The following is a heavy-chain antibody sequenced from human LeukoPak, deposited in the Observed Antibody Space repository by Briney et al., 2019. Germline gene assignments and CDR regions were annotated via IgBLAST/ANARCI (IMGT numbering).Heavy chain of an antibody. CDR1: GYTFTSYY. J-gene: IGHJ5*02. CDR3: AREGVVSYYDILTGYYSPSGFDP. D-gene: IGHD3-9*01. CDR2: INPSGGST. V-gene: IGHV1-46*01. Sequence: ASVKVSCKASGYTFTSYYTHWVRQAPGQGLEWMGIINPSGGSTSYAQKFQGRVTMTRDTSTSTVYMELSSLRSEDTAVYYCAREGVVSYYDILTGYYSPSGFDPWGQGTLVTVSS.